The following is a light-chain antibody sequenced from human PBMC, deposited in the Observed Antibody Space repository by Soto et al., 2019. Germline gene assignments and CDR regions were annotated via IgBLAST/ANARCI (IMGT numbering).Light chain of an antibody. V-gene: IGLV2-14*03. CDR1: SNDIGFYNY. CDR2: DVY. J-gene: IGLJ2*01. Sequence: QSALTQPASVSGSPGQSITISCTGTSNDIGFYNYVSWYQQHPGKAPKLMIYDVYNRPSGVSNRFSGSKSGNTASLTISGRQAEDEADYYCSSYRSINTYVAFGGGTKLTVL. CDR3: SSYRSINTYVA.